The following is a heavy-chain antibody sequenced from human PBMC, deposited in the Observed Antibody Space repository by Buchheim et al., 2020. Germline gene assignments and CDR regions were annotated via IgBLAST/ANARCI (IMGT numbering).Heavy chain of an antibody. D-gene: IGHD2-2*01. Sequence: VQLVDSGGGVVQPGRSLRLSCAASGFTFSSYGMHWVRQAPGKGLEWVAVIWYDGSNKYYADSVKGRFTISRDNSKNTLYLQMDSLRAEDTAVYYCARDHTEYCSSTSCYYYWGQGTL. J-gene: IGHJ4*02. CDR1: GFTFSSYG. CDR3: ARDHTEYCSSTSCYYY. CDR2: IWYDGSNK. V-gene: IGHV3-33*01.